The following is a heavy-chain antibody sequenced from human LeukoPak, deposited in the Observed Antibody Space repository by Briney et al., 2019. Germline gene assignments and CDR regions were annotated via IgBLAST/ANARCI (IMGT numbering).Heavy chain of an antibody. CDR1: GGSISSYY. CDR2: INHSGST. V-gene: IGHV4-34*01. CDR3: ARGRGSGWSRSGVFDY. D-gene: IGHD6-19*01. Sequence: SETLSLTCTISGGSISSYYWSWIRQPPGKGLEWIGEINHSGSTNYNPSLKSRVTISVDTSKNQFSLKLSSVTAADTAVYYCARGRGSGWSRSGVFDYWGQGTLVTVSS. J-gene: IGHJ4*02.